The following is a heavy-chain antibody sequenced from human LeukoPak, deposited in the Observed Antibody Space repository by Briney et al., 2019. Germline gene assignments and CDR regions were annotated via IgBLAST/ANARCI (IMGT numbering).Heavy chain of an antibody. Sequence: GGSLRLSCAASGFTFSSYDMHWVRQATGKGLEWVSAIGTAGDTYYPGSVKGRFTISRENAKNSLYLQVNSLRAGDTAVYYCARSHPQGYSGYDKYGFDPWGQGTLVTVSS. CDR3: ARSHPQGYSGYDKYGFDP. V-gene: IGHV3-13*04. J-gene: IGHJ5*02. D-gene: IGHD5-12*01. CDR2: IGTAGDT. CDR1: GFTFSSYD.